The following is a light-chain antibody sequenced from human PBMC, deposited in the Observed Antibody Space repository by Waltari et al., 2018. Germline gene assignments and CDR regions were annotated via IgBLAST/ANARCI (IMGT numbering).Light chain of an antibody. Sequence: DTEMTQSPSSLSPSLGDRATITCPPSEDLSRYLNWYLQKPGRAPVFLISSASTLQSGVPSRFSGSGSGKHFTLTISSLQPEDFATYYCQQSYSIPRTFGQGTKLEMK. CDR1: EDLSRY. CDR3: QQSYSIPRT. V-gene: IGKV1-39*01. CDR2: SAS. J-gene: IGKJ2*01.